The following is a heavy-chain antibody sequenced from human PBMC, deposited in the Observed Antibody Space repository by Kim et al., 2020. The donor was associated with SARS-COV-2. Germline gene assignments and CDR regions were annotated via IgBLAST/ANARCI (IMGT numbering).Heavy chain of an antibody. CDR3: ARVVWFGELFPVPPNYYYYGMDV. D-gene: IGHD3-10*01. Sequence: SETLSLTCAVYGGSFSGYYWSWIRQPPGKGLEWIGEINHSGSTNYNPSLKSRVTISVDTSKNQFSLKLSSVTAADTAVYYCARVVWFGELFPVPPNYYYYGMDVWGQGTTVTVSS. J-gene: IGHJ6*02. V-gene: IGHV4-34*01. CDR1: GGSFSGYY. CDR2: INHSGST.